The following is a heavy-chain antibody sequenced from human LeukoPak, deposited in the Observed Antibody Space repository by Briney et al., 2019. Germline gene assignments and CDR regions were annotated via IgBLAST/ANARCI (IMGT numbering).Heavy chain of an antibody. J-gene: IGHJ4*02. CDR2: FDPGAGEI. CDR3: AAGGIYSLLDY. Sequence: GASVTLSCTVSGDTLSELTMHWVRQAPGKGLEWMGGFDPGAGEILYAQQFQGRVTMTEDTSTDTAYMELTSLRSEDSGVYFCAAGGIYSLLDYWGQGTLVTVSS. CDR1: GDTLSELT. V-gene: IGHV1-24*01. D-gene: IGHD3-10*01.